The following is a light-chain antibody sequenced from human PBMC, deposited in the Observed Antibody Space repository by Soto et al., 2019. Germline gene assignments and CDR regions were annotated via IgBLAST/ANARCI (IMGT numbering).Light chain of an antibody. CDR1: SSDVGGYTY. J-gene: IGLJ1*01. CDR2: DVS. CDR3: SSYTTSNTRQIV. V-gene: IGLV2-14*01. Sequence: QSVLTQPASVSGSPGQAIIISCTGTSSDVGGYTYVSWYQQHPGKAPKFIIYDVSNRPSGVSNRFSGSKSGNTASLTISGLQAEDEADYYCSSYTTSNTRQIVFGTGTKVTVL.